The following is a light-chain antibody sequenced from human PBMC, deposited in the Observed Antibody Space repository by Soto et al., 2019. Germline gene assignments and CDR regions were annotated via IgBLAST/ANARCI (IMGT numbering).Light chain of an antibody. V-gene: IGKV3-20*01. CDR3: QQYGSSTWT. J-gene: IGKJ1*01. Sequence: EVVLTQSPGTLSLSPGERATLSCRASQSVSSDYLAWYQQKPGQAPRLLIYGASNRATGIPDRFSGSGSGTDFTLTIRRLEPEDFAVYYCQQYGSSTWTFGQGTKVEIK. CDR2: GAS. CDR1: QSVSSDY.